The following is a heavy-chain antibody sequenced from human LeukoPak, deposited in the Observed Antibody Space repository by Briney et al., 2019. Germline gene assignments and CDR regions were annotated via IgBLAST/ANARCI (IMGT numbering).Heavy chain of an antibody. D-gene: IGHD2/OR15-2a*01. Sequence: SGTLSLTCTVSGGSISSSNWWSWVRQPPGKGLEWIGEIYHSGRTNYNPSLKSRVTMSVYTSRNQFSLKLSSVTAADTAVYYCATSEGINWFDPWDQGTLVTVSS. CDR1: GGSISSSNW. CDR3: ATSEGINWFDP. J-gene: IGHJ5*02. V-gene: IGHV4-4*02. CDR2: IYHSGRT.